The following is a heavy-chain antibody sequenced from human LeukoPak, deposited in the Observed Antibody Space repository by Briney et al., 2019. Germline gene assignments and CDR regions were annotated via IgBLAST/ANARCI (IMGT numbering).Heavy chain of an antibody. CDR3: ARGTVTTYYGMDV. D-gene: IGHD4-17*01. Sequence: GASVKVSCKASGGTFSSYAISWVRQAPEQGLEWMGRIIPILGIANYAQKFQGRVTITADKSTSTAYMELSSLRSEDTAVYYCARGTVTTYYGMDVWGQGTTVTVSS. V-gene: IGHV1-69*04. CDR2: IIPILGIA. CDR1: GGTFSSYA. J-gene: IGHJ6*02.